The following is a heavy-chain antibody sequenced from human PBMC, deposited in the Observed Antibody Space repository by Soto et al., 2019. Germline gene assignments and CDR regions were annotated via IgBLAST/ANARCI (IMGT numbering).Heavy chain of an antibody. V-gene: IGHV4-59*01. CDR1: AGSISRDY. D-gene: IGHD5-18*01. Sequence: HVQLQESGPGLVKPSEPLSLTCSVSAGSISRDYWGWVRQYPGEGLEWIAHISYTVDASYNPSLNSRVTISLDTSKNPIALSLMSLTAADTAVYYCVGSLMSRAMESFDYWGQGTLVTVTS. CDR3: VGSLMSRAMESFDY. CDR2: ISYTVDA. J-gene: IGHJ4*02.